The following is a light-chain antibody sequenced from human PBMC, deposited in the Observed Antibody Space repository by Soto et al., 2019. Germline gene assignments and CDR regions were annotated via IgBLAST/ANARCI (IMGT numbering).Light chain of an antibody. CDR1: QSVSTY. Sequence: SVLTQSPATLSLSPGERATLSCRASQSVSTYLAWYQQKPGQAPRLLIYDASNRATGIPARFSGSGSGTDFPLTISRLEPEDVALYYWQQRSNWPPYTFGQGTKLELK. CDR3: QQRSNWPPYT. CDR2: DAS. V-gene: IGKV3-11*01. J-gene: IGKJ2*01.